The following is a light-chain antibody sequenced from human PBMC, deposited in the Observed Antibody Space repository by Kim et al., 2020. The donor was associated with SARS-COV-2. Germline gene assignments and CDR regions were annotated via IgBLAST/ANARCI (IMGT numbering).Light chain of an antibody. J-gene: IGLJ2*01. CDR3: NSRDSSGNHVV. CDR2: DKN. V-gene: IGLV3-19*01. Sequence: TVRITYKAGSLRSYYASCYQQKPRQAPVLGIYDKNNRPSGIPDRFPCSSSENTASVTIPGAQAEDEAYYYCNSRDSSGNHVVFGGGTQLTV. CDR1: SLRSYY.